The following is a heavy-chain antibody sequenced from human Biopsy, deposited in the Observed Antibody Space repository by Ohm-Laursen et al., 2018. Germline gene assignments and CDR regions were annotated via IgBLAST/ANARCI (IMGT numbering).Heavy chain of an antibody. CDR1: GFTFSSSA. Sequence: SVKVSCKASGFTFSSSAVQWVRQARGQRLEWIGWIVVGSGHTNYAQKFQERVTITRDMSTSTAYMELTSLRSEDTAVYCCAATSTLYYYYYAMDVWDQGTTITVSS. J-gene: IGHJ6*02. V-gene: IGHV1-58*01. CDR3: AATSTLYYYYYAMDV. CDR2: IVVGSGHT.